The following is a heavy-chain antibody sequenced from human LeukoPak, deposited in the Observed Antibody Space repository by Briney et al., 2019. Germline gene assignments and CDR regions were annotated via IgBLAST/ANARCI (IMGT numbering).Heavy chain of an antibody. J-gene: IGHJ6*03. D-gene: IGHD6-13*01. CDR2: IYYSGAT. Sequence: PSETLSLTCTVSGGSIRTSSYYWGWIRQPPGKGLEWIGDIYYSGATYYNPSLKSQVTISVDTSKNQFSLKLSSVTAADTAVYYCARDTKDSSSWPGVPYYYYYMDVWGKGTTVTISS. CDR1: GGSIRTSSYY. V-gene: IGHV4-39*07. CDR3: ARDTKDSSSWPGVPYYYYYMDV.